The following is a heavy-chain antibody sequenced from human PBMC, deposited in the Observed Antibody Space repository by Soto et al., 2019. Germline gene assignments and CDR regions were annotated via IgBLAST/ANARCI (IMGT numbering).Heavy chain of an antibody. D-gene: IGHD3-10*01. Sequence: GGSMGLSCAPSGVTFSSYSMNWFRQAPGKGLEWVSSISSSSSYIHYADSVKGRFTISRDNAKNSLYLQMNSLRAEDTAVYYCARDTMVRGYAVGGMDVWGQGTTVTVSS. CDR1: GVTFSSYS. J-gene: IGHJ6*02. V-gene: IGHV3-21*01. CDR2: ISSSSSYI. CDR3: ARDTMVRGYAVGGMDV.